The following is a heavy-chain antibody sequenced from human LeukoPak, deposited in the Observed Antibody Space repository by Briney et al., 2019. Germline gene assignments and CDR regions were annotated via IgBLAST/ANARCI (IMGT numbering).Heavy chain of an antibody. Sequence: SVKVSCKASGGTFSSYAISWVRQAPGQGLDWMGGIIPIFGTANYAQKFQDRDTITADESTSTAYMDLSCLSCEDTAMYYCARSHLEGAFDIWAQGTMVTVSS. CDR2: IIPIFGTA. D-gene: IGHD3-3*01. J-gene: IGHJ3*02. CDR3: ARSHLEGAFDI. CDR1: GGTFSSYA. V-gene: IGHV1-69*13.